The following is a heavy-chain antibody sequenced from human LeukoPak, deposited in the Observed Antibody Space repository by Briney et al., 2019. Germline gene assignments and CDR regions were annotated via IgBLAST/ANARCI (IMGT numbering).Heavy chain of an antibody. CDR1: GFTFSSYA. D-gene: IGHD3-3*01. V-gene: IGHV3-23*01. CDR2: ISGSSGST. Sequence: GGSLRLSCAASGFTFSSYAMSWVRQAPGKGLEWVSAISGSSGSTYYADSVKGRFTISRDNSKNTLYLQMNSLRAEDTAVYYCAKAIFGVVSAYYYMDVWGKGTTVTVSS. J-gene: IGHJ6*03. CDR3: AKAIFGVVSAYYYMDV.